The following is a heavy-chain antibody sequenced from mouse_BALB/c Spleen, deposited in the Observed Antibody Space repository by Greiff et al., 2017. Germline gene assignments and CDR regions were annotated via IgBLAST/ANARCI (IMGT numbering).Heavy chain of an antibody. V-gene: IGHV3-2*02. CDR1: GYSITSDYA. Sequence: EVKLLESGPGLVKPSQSLSLTCTVTGYSITSDYAWNWIRQFPGNKLEWMGYISYSGSTSYNPSLKSRISITRDTSKNQFFLQLNSVTTEDTATYYCALYYDYPYYFDYWGQGTTLTVSS. CDR3: ALYYDYPYYFDY. CDR2: ISYSGST. J-gene: IGHJ2*01. D-gene: IGHD2-4*01.